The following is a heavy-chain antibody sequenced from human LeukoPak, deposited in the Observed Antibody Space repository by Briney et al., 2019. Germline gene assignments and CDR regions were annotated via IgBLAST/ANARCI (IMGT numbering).Heavy chain of an antibody. CDR2: ISSSSSSYI. CDR3: ARELTYAVTADMDV. J-gene: IGHJ6*03. CDR1: GFTFSSYS. D-gene: IGHD4-23*01. V-gene: IGHV3-21*01. Sequence: GGSLRLSCAASGFTFSSYSMNWVRQAPGKGLEWVSSISSSSSSYIYYADSVKGRFTISRDNAKNSLYLQMNSLRAEDTAVYYCARELTYAVTADMDVWGKGTTVTVSS.